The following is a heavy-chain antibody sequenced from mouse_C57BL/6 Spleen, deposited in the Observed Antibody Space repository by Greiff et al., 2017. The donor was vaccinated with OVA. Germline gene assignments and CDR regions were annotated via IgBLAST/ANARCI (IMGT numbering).Heavy chain of an antibody. D-gene: IGHD1-1*01. CDR3: AINYYGSSPWYFDV. V-gene: IGHV1-81*01. J-gene: IGHJ1*03. Sequence: VQLQQSGAELARPGASVKLSCKASGYTFTSYGISWVKQSTGQGLEWIGEIYPRSGNTYYNEKFKGKATLTADKSSSTAYMELRSLTSEDSAVYFCAINYYGSSPWYFDVWGTGTTVTVSS. CDR2: IYPRSGNT. CDR1: GYTFTSYG.